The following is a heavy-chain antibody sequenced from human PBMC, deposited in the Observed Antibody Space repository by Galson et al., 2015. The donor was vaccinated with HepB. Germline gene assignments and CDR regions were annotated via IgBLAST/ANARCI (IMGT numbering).Heavy chain of an antibody. Sequence: SLRLSCAASGFGFRDHTMHWVRQAPGRGLEYVSSIGGGGKATFYADSVKGRFTISRDNSRNTLYLQMSSLRTEDTAVYYCVKDLSGNYAFEVWGQGTMVTVSS. D-gene: IGHD1-26*01. CDR3: VKDLSGNYAFEV. CDR1: GFGFRDHT. J-gene: IGHJ3*01. V-gene: IGHV3-64D*09. CDR2: IGGGGKAT.